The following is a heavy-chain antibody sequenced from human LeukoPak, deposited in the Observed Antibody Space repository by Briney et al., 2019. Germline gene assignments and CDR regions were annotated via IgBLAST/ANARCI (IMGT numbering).Heavy chain of an antibody. J-gene: IGHJ4*02. Sequence: GGSLRLSCAASGFTFTNALMTWVRQAPGKGLEWVGRIKSKADGETTDYAAPVKGRFTMSRDDSKATLYLFMNGLKAEDTAVYYCTTDLGVTMIRGVLVYWGQGALVTVSS. D-gene: IGHD3-10*01. CDR2: IKSKADGETT. CDR3: TTDLGVTMIRGVLVY. CDR1: GFTFTNAL. V-gene: IGHV3-15*01.